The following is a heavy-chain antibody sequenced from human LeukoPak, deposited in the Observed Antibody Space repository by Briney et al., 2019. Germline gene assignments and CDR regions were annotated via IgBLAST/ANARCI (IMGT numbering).Heavy chain of an antibody. J-gene: IGHJ3*02. Sequence: PSETLSLTCTVSGGSISSSSYYWDWIRQPPGKGLEWIGNLYDSGSTHYNPSLRSRVTISADTSKNQFSLNLSSVTAVDTAVYYCATKGDGYYAFDIWGQGTMVTVSS. CDR2: LYDSGST. CDR3: ATKGDGYYAFDI. D-gene: IGHD5-24*01. V-gene: IGHV4-39*07. CDR1: GGSISSSSYY.